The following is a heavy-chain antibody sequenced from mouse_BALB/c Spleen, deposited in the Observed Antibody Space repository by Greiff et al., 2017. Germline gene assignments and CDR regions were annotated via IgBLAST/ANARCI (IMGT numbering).Heavy chain of an antibody. CDR2: INPYNDGT. CDR3: ARTMITTSWYFDV. V-gene: IGHV1-14*01. D-gene: IGHD2-4*01. CDR1: GYTFTSYV. Sequence: VQLQQSGPELVKPGASVKMSCKASGYTFTSYVMHWVKQKPGQGLEWIGYINPYNDGTKYNEKFKGKATLTSDKSSSTAYMELSSLTSEDSAVYYCARTMITTSWYFDVWGAGTTVTVSS. J-gene: IGHJ1*01.